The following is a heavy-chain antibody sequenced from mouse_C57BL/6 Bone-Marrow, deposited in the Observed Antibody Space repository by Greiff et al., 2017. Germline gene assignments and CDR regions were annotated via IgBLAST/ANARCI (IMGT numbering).Heavy chain of an antibody. J-gene: IGHJ2*01. CDR3: ARRGDYPYYFDY. D-gene: IGHD2-4*01. Sequence: EVQLQQSGPELVKPGASVKIPCKASGYTFTDYNMDWVKQSHGKSLEWIGDINPNNGGTNYNQKFKGKATLTVDKSSSTAYMELRSLTSEDTAVYYCARRGDYPYYFDYWGQGTTLTVSS. V-gene: IGHV1-18*01. CDR1: GYTFTDYN. CDR2: INPNNGGT.